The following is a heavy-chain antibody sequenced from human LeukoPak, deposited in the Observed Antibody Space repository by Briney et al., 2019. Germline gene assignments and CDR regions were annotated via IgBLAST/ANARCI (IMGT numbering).Heavy chain of an antibody. CDR3: AKEGTYTSSWSHFDY. CDR2: IWYDGSNK. Sequence: GRSLRLSCAASGFTFSSYVMHWVRQAPGKGLEWVAVIWYDGSNKYYADSVKGRFTISRDNSKNTLYLQMNSLRAEDTAVYYCAKEGTYTSSWSHFDYWGQGTLVTVSS. J-gene: IGHJ4*02. D-gene: IGHD6-13*01. CDR1: GFTFSSYV. V-gene: IGHV3-33*06.